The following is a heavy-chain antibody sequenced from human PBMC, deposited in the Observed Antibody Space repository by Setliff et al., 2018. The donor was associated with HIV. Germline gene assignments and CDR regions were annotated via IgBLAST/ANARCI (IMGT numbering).Heavy chain of an antibody. CDR2: INHSGTT. D-gene: IGHD3-3*01. Sequence: SETLSLTCAVYGGSFSGHYWSWIRQPPGKGLEWIGEINHSGTTNYNPSLKSRVIMSIDTSKNQFSLKLSSVTAADTAVYYCARRAYYDFWSGGRCSAFDYWGQGTLVTVSS. V-gene: IGHV4-34*01. CDR1: GGSFSGHY. J-gene: IGHJ4*02. CDR3: ARRAYYDFWSGGRCSAFDY.